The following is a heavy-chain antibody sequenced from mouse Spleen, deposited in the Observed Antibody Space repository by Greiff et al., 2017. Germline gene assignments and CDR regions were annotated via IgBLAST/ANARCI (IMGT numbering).Heavy chain of an antibody. CDR2: ISSGGSYT. D-gene: IGHD2-3*01. Sequence: EVQGVESGGGLVKPGGSLKLSCAASGFAFSSYDMSWVRQTPEKRLEWVATISSGGSYTYYPDSVKGRFTISRDNARNTLYLQMSSLRSEDTALYYCARHGDGSIAWFAYWGQGTLVTVSA. CDR3: ARHGDGSIAWFAY. J-gene: IGHJ3*01. V-gene: IGHV5-9*02. CDR1: GFAFSSYD.